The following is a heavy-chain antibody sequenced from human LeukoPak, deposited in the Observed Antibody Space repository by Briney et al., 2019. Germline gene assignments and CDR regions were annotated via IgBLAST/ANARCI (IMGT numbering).Heavy chain of an antibody. CDR3: ARNPYYYDSSGYLNLDAFDI. D-gene: IGHD3-22*01. V-gene: IGHV1-46*01. CDR2: INPSVGST. CDR1: GYTFTSYY. J-gene: IGHJ3*02. Sequence: ASVKVSCKASGYTFTSYYMHWVRQAPGQGLEWMGIINPSVGSTSYAQKFQGRVTMTRDTSTSTVYMELSSLRSEDTAVYYCARNPYYYDSSGYLNLDAFDIWGQGTMVTVSS.